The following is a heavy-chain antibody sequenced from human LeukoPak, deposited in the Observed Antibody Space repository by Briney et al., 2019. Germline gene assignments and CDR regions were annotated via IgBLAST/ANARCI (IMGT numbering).Heavy chain of an antibody. CDR3: ARVKGPRDSSGPRGDFGY. CDR1: GGSISSGGYY. J-gene: IGHJ4*02. CDR2: IYYSGST. V-gene: IGHV4-31*03. Sequence: SQTLSLTCTVSGGSISSGGYYWSWIRQHPGKGLEWIGYIYYSGSTYYNPSLKSRVTISVDTSKNQFSLKLSSVTAADTAVYYCARVKGPRDSSGPRGDFGYWGQGTLVTVSS. D-gene: IGHD3-22*01.